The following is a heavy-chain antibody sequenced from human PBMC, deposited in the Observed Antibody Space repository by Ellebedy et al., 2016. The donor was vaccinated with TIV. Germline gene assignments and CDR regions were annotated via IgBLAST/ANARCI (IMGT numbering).Heavy chain of an antibody. V-gene: IGHV4-59*13. CDR3: ARVSADSDFWSGFHFDS. CDR2: IYYSGST. Sequence: SETLSLTXTVSSASISNYYYWNWVRQPPGKGLEWIGYIYYSGSTNFNPSLKSRVTMSIDTSRNQFSLKLSSVTAADTAVYFCARVSADSDFWSGFHFDSWGQGTLVSVSS. D-gene: IGHD3-3*01. J-gene: IGHJ4*02. CDR1: SASISNYY.